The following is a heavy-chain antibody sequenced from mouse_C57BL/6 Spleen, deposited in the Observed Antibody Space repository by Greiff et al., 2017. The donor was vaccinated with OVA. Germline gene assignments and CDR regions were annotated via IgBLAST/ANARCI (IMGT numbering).Heavy chain of an antibody. V-gene: IGHV1-52*01. CDR1: GYTFTSYW. J-gene: IGHJ4*01. CDR3: ARGFDYDGVDYAMDY. Sequence: VQLQQPGAELVRPGSSVKLSCKASGYTFTSYWMHWVKQRPIQGLEWIGNIDPSDSETHYNQKFKDKATLTVDQSSSTAYMQLSSLTSEDSAVYYCARGFDYDGVDYAMDYWGQGTSVTVSS. D-gene: IGHD2-4*01. CDR2: IDPSDSET.